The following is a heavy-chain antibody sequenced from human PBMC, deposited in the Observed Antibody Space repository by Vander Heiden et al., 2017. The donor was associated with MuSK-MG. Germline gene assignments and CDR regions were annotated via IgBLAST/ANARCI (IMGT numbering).Heavy chain of an antibody. V-gene: IGHV3-13*01. CDR3: ARATTDWYFDL. D-gene: IGHD4-17*01. J-gene: IGHJ2*01. CDR2: IGTAGDT. CDR1: GFTLTSYD. Sequence: EVQLVESGGGLVQPGGSLRLSCAASGFTLTSYDMHWVRPPTGKGLEWVSAIGTAGDTYYPGSVKGRFTISRDNAKNSLYLQMKSLRAGDTAVYYCARATTDWYFDLWGRGTLVTVSS.